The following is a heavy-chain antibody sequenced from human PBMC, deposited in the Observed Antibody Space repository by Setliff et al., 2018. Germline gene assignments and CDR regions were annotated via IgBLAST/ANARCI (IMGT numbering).Heavy chain of an antibody. J-gene: IGHJ6*03. CDR1: GGTFNSNA. Sequence: GASVKVSCKASGGTFNSNAISWVRQAPGQGLEWMGGIMPIFGTTNYAQKFQGRVTITTDESTSTAYMELSSLRPEDTAVYYCATCVGTSWYDYNFYMDVWGIGTTVTVPS. V-gene: IGHV1-69*05. CDR2: IMPIFGTT. CDR3: ATCVGTSWYDYNFYMDV. D-gene: IGHD1-26*01.